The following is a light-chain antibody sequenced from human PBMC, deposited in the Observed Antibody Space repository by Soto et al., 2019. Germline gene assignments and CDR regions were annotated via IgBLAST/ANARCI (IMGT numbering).Light chain of an antibody. CDR3: AAWDDSLKAV. CDR2: SNN. J-gene: IGLJ2*01. CDR1: SSNIGSNT. Sequence: QSVLTQPPSASGTPGQRVTISCSGRSSNIGSNTVNWYQQLPGTAPKLLIYSNNQRPSGVPDRFSGSKSGTSASLAISGLQSEDEADYYCAAWDDSLKAVFGGGTKVTVL. V-gene: IGLV1-44*01.